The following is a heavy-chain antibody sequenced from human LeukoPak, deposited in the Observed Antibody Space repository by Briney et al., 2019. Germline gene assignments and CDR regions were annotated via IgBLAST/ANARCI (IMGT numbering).Heavy chain of an antibody. CDR3: ARDHSFHSGSYTPLPDFDY. CDR2: IWYDGSNK. J-gene: IGHJ4*02. Sequence: GGSLRLSCAASGFTFSSYGMHWVRQAPGKGLEWVAVIWYDGSNKYYADSVKGRFTISRDNSKNTLYLQMNSLRAEDTAVYYCARDHSFHSGSYTPLPDFDYWGQGTLVTVSS. CDR1: GFTFSSYG. D-gene: IGHD1-26*01. V-gene: IGHV3-33*01.